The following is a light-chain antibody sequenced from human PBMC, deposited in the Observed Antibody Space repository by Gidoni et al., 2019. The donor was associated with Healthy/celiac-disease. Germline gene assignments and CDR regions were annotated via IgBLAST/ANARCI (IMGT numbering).Light chain of an antibody. CDR2: GAS. J-gene: IGKJ2*01. Sequence: EIVMTPSPATLSVSPGERATLSSRASQSVSSNLAWYQQKPGQAPRLLIYGASRRATGIPARFSGSGSGTEFTLTISSLQSEDFAVYYCQQYNNWLRTFGQGTKLEIK. CDR3: QQYNNWLRT. CDR1: QSVSSN. V-gene: IGKV3-15*01.